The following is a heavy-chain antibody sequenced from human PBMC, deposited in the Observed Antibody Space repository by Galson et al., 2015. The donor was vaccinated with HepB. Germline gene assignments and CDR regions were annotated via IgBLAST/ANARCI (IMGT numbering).Heavy chain of an antibody. V-gene: IGHV3-30*04. CDR1: GFTFSSYA. J-gene: IGHJ4*02. CDR2: ISYDGSNK. Sequence: SLRLSCAASGFTFSSYAMHWVRQAPGKGLEWVAVISYDGSNKYYADSEKGRFTISIDNSKNTLYLQMNSLRAEDTAVYYCAREFLPDIATGPRDYWGQGTLFTVYS. D-gene: IGHD2/OR15-2a*01. CDR3: AREFLPDIATGPRDY.